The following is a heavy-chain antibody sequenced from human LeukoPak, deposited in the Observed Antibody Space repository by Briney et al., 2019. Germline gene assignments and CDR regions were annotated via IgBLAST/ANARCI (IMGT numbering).Heavy chain of an antibody. CDR1: GFTFSNYA. Sequence: PGGSLRLSCAASGFTFSNYAMTWVRQAPGKGLEWVSSISGRGDSIYYADSVKGRFTISRDNSKSTLYLQMNSLRAEDTAVYYCAKDDPDDFWSGNYDYWGQGTLVTVSS. J-gene: IGHJ4*02. CDR3: AKDDPDDFWSGNYDY. D-gene: IGHD3-3*01. V-gene: IGHV3-23*01. CDR2: ISGRGDSI.